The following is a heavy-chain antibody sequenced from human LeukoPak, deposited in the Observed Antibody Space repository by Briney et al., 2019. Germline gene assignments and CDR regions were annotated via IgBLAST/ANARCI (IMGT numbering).Heavy chain of an antibody. CDR3: ASSKYYYYYYMDV. Sequence: SETLSLTCTVSGGSISSGSYYWNWIRQPAGKGLEWIGRIYTSGSTNYNPSLKSRVTISVDTSKNQFSLKLSSVTAADTAVYYCASSKYYYYYYMDVWGKGTTVTISS. D-gene: IGHD2-2*01. CDR1: GGSISSGSYY. J-gene: IGHJ6*03. CDR2: IYTSGST. V-gene: IGHV4-61*02.